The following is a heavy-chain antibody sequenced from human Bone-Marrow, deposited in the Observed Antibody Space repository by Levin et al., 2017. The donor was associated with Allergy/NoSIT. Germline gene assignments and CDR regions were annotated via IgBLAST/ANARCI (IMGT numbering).Heavy chain of an antibody. J-gene: IGHJ6*02. D-gene: IGHD2-15*01. CDR3: ARQDPTPDYYYYGMDV. CDR1: GFTFSSYA. CDR2: ISYDGSNK. V-gene: IGHV3-30-3*01. Sequence: GGSLRLSCAASGFTFSSYAMHWVRQAPGKGLEWVAVISYDGSNKYYADSVKGRFTISRDNSKNTLYLQMNSLRAEDTAVYYCARQDPTPDYYYYGMDVWGQGTTVTVSS.